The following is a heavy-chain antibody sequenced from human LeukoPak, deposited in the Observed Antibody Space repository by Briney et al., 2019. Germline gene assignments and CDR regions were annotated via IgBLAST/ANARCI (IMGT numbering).Heavy chain of an antibody. Sequence: GGSLRLSCAASGFTFSSYWMHWVRHAPGKGLVWVSRINSDGSSTIYADSVKGRFTISRDNAKNTLYLQMNSLRAGDTAVYYCARGPGSGYCSGGSCYDYWGQGTLVTVSS. CDR2: INSDGSST. CDR3: ARGPGSGYCSGGSCYDY. CDR1: GFTFSSYW. V-gene: IGHV3-74*01. D-gene: IGHD2-15*01. J-gene: IGHJ4*02.